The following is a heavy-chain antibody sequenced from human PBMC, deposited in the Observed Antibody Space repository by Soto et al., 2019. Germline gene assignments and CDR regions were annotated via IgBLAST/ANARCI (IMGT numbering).Heavy chain of an antibody. Sequence: VQLVESGGGLVQPGGSLRLSCAASGFNVSSTSMSWVRQAPGKGLEWVSVIYSGAGTHYAGSVKGRFTISRDTSKNTPYLQMNSLRVEETAVYYCAREGSGSSTSIEYSGQGTLVTVSS. V-gene: IGHV3-66*01. J-gene: IGHJ4*02. D-gene: IGHD2-2*01. CDR3: AREGSGSSTSIEY. CDR2: IYSGAGT. CDR1: GFNVSSTS.